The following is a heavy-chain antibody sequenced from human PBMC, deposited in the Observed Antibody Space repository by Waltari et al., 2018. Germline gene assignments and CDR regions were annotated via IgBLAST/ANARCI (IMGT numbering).Heavy chain of an antibody. CDR2: IYTSGST. D-gene: IGHD6-13*01. J-gene: IGHJ4*02. Sequence: QVQLQESGPGLVKPSQTLSLTCTVSGGSISSGSYSWSWIRQPAGKGLEWIGYIYTSGSTNYNPSLKSRVTISVDTSKNQFSLKLSSVTAADTAVYYCARVGYSSSVSRRRFDYWGQGTLVTVSS. CDR3: ARVGYSSSVSRRRFDY. V-gene: IGHV4-61*09. CDR1: GGSISSGSYS.